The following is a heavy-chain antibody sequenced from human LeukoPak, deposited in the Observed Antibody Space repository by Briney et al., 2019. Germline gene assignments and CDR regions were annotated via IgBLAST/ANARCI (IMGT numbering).Heavy chain of an antibody. CDR2: INHSGST. V-gene: IGHV4-34*01. J-gene: IGHJ4*02. Sequence: SETLSLTCAVYGGSFSGYYWSWIRQPPGKGLEWIGEINHSGSTNYNPSLKSRVTISVDTSKSQFSLKLSSVTAADTAVYYCARGNWEDYFDYWGQGTLVTVSS. CDR3: ARGNWEDYFDY. CDR1: GGSFSGYY. D-gene: IGHD1-1*01.